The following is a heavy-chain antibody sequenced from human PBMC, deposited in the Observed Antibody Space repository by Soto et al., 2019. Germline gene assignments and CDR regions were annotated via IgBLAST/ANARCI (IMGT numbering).Heavy chain of an antibody. V-gene: IGHV4-34*01. J-gene: IGHJ4*02. Sequence: SETLSLTCAVYGGSFSGYYWSWIRQPPGKGLEWIGEINHSGSTNYNPSLKSRVTISVDTSKNQFSLKLSSVTAADAAVYYCARFTATAMFFDYWGQGTLVTVSS. D-gene: IGHD2-2*01. CDR1: GGSFSGYY. CDR3: ARFTATAMFFDY. CDR2: INHSGST.